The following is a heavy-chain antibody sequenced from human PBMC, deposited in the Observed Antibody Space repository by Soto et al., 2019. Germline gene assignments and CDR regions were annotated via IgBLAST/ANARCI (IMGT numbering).Heavy chain of an antibody. V-gene: IGHV1-69*08. Sequence: QVQLVQSGAEVKKPGSSVKVSCKPSGGIFSSSTISWVRQAPGQGLEWMGRIIPFVGIANYAQKFQGRVTITADKSSSTAYMELSRLRSEDTAVYYSARDLGDSGYDLSQWGQGTLVTVSS. CDR2: IIPFVGIA. D-gene: IGHD5-12*01. J-gene: IGHJ4*02. CDR1: GGIFSSST. CDR3: ARDLGDSGYDLSQ.